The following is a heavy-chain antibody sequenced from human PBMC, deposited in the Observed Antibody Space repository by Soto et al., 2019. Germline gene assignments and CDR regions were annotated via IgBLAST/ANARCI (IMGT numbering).Heavy chain of an antibody. J-gene: IGHJ4*02. D-gene: IGHD6-19*01. CDR1: GFTFSSYS. V-gene: IGHV3-48*02. CDR2: ITPSSDTI. CDR3: ARDIGSGWYYFDY. Sequence: PGGSLRLSCAASGFTFSSYSMNWVRQAPGKGLEWVSYITPSSDTIHYADSVKGRFTISRDNGKNSLYLQMNSLRDEDTAVYYCARDIGSGWYYFDYWGQGNMVTVSS.